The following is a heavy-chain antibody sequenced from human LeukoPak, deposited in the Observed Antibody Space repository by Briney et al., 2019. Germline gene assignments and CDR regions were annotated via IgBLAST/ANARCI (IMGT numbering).Heavy chain of an antibody. D-gene: IGHD5-12*01. J-gene: IGHJ6*02. CDR2: ISAFNGNR. V-gene: IGHV1-18*01. CDR3: ARAEVSVDTVATLSPSYYNYYGMDV. CDR1: GYTFTSYG. Sequence: GASVKVSCKASGYTFTSYGISWVRQAPGQGLEWMGWISAFNGNRNYAQKLQGRVTMTTDTSTNTAYMELRSLRSDDTAVYYCARAEVSVDTVATLSPSYYNYYGMDVWGQGTTVTVSS.